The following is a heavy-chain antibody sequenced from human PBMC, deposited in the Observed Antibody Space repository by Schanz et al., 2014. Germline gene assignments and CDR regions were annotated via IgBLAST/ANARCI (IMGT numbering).Heavy chain of an antibody. CDR2: IYYTGTT. CDR3: ARRDNYLSAFDI. V-gene: IGHV4-39*01. D-gene: IGHD4-4*01. J-gene: IGHJ3*02. CDR1: GASISGSSDY. Sequence: QLQLQESGPGLVKPSETLSLTCTVSGASISGSSDYWGWIRQSPGKGLEWIGNIYYTGTTYYNPSSKGRVPIPLDTSKNQVSLKLPSVTAADTAVFYCARRDNYLSAFDIWGQGTMVTVSS.